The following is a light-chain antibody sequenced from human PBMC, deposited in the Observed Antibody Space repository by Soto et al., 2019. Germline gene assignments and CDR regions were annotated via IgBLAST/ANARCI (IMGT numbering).Light chain of an antibody. J-gene: IGKJ2*01. CDR1: QSISTW. CDR2: DAS. Sequence: DIQMTQSPSTLSASVGDRVTITCRASQSISTWLAWYQQKPGKAPKLLIYDASSLQSGVPSRFSGHGSGTDFTLTIISLQPDDFATYYCQQYNSYTTFGQGTKLEIK. CDR3: QQYNSYTT. V-gene: IGKV1-5*01.